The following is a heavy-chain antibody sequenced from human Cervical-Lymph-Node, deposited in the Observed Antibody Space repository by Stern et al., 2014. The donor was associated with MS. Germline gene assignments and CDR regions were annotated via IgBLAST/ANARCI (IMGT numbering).Heavy chain of an antibody. V-gene: IGHV5-51*03. Sequence: EVQLVESGADVKQPGESLRISCKGSGYNFSKYWIGWVRQRPGKGLEWMGMIYPGDSDTRYSPSFQGHGTISADKSISTAYLQWSSLKASDSAMYYCTRPGEVAGTGAAHWGPGTLVTVSS. CDR2: IYPGDSDT. D-gene: IGHD6-19*01. CDR3: TRPGEVAGTGAAH. J-gene: IGHJ4*02. CDR1: GYNFSKYW.